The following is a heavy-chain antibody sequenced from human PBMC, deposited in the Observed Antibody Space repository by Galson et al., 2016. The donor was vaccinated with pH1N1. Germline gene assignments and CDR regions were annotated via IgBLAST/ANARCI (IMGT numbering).Heavy chain of an antibody. CDR3: ARHSTSGFPTIEVAARRGPFDV. D-gene: IGHD6-19*01. CDR2: INHGGST. J-gene: IGHJ3*01. V-gene: IGHV4-34*01. CDR1: GGSFRGYY. Sequence: SETLSLTCAVYGGSFRGYYWSWIRQPPGKGLEWIGEINHGGSTNYNPSLEGRVALSLDTSKNQFSLRLMAVTAADTAVYFCARHSTSGFPTIEVAARRGPFDVWGQGTLVTVSS.